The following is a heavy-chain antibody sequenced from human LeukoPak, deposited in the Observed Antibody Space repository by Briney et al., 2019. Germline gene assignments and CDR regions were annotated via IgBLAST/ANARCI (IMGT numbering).Heavy chain of an antibody. CDR2: ISGSGGST. CDR1: GFTFSSYA. D-gene: IGHD2-15*01. J-gene: IGHJ4*02. V-gene: IGHV3-23*01. CDR3: ANSYCSGGSCYVGPLDY. Sequence: GGSLRLSCAASGFTFSSYAMSCVRQAPGKGLEWVSAISGSGGSTYYADSVKGRFTISRDNSKNTLYLQMNSLRAEDTAVYYCANSYCSGGSCYVGPLDYWGQGTLVPVSS.